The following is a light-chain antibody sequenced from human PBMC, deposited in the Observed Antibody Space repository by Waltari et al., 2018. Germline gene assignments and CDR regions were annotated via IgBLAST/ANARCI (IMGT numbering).Light chain of an antibody. V-gene: IGKV3-15*01. CDR3: QQYNNWPPGT. J-gene: IGKJ1*01. CDR2: HAS. Sequence: TVVTQSPATLSVSPGERASLSCRTSQTIGLSLAWYQQKPGQAPRLLIYHASTRATGFPARFSGSGSESEFTLTISSLQSEDVAVYYCQQYNNWPPGTFGQGTRVEI. CDR1: QTIGLS.